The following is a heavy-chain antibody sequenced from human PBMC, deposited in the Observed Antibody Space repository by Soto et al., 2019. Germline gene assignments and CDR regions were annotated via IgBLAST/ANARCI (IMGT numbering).Heavy chain of an antibody. Sequence: QVHLQQWGAGLLKPSETLSLTCAVYGASFSGYFWSWIRKPPGEGLEWIGEINHSGSTNYNTSIKSRVTVSLATSKNQVSRKFTALTAADTAVYYCATYNTSWTTHYFDYWGQGTLVTVSS. V-gene: IGHV4-34*02. CDR2: INHSGST. J-gene: IGHJ4*02. D-gene: IGHD2-2*01. CDR1: GASFSGYF. CDR3: ATYNTSWTTHYFDY.